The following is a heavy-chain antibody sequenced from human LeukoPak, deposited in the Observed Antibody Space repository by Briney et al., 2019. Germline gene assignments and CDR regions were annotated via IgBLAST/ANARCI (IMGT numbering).Heavy chain of an antibody. CDR2: INPNSGGT. Sequence: ASVKVSCKASGYTFTGYYMHWVRRDPGQGLEWVGWINPNSGGTNYAQKFQGRVTMTRDTSISTAYMGLSRLRSDDTAVYYCARVNRWRQLGGYFDYWGQGTLVTVSS. J-gene: IGHJ4*02. CDR1: GYTFTGYY. CDR3: ARVNRWRQLGGYFDY. D-gene: IGHD6-13*01. V-gene: IGHV1-2*02.